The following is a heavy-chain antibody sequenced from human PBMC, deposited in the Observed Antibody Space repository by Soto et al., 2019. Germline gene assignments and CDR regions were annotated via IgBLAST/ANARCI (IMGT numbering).Heavy chain of an antibody. CDR3: ATETTVTTYFDY. Sequence: SETLSLTCTVSGGSVSSGSYYWSWIRQPPGKGLEWIGYIYYSGSTNYNPSLKSRVTTSVDTSKNQFSLKLSSVTAADTAVYYCATETTVTTYFDYWGQGTLVTVSS. D-gene: IGHD4-17*01. J-gene: IGHJ4*02. CDR1: GGSVSSGSYY. V-gene: IGHV4-61*01. CDR2: IYYSGST.